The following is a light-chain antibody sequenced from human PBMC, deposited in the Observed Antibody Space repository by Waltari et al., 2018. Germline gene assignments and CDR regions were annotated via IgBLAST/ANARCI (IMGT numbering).Light chain of an antibody. CDR1: QLGHKF. J-gene: IGLJ3*02. CDR2: EDK. Sequence: SYELTQPPSVSVSPGQTASITCSGDQLGHKFASWYQQKPGQSPVVVIYEDKKRPSGLQERFSGSNSGNAATLTISGTQAVDEADYYCQTWDGTTAVFGGGTKRTVL. V-gene: IGLV3-1*01. CDR3: QTWDGTTAV.